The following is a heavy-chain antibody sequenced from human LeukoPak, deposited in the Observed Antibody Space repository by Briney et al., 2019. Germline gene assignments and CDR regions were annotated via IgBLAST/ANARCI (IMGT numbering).Heavy chain of an antibody. CDR2: IKWNGRST. CDR1: GFTFDDHG. Sequence: GGSLRLSCAAFGFTFDDHGMTWVRQVPGKGLEWVAGIKWNGRSTEYADSVKGRFTISRDNTRSSLYLQMNSLTVDDTAFYYCARDPTNLWSLSYSYFDLWGRGTLVTVSS. CDR3: ARDPTNLWSLSYSYFDL. V-gene: IGHV3-20*04. D-gene: IGHD2/OR15-2a*01. J-gene: IGHJ2*01.